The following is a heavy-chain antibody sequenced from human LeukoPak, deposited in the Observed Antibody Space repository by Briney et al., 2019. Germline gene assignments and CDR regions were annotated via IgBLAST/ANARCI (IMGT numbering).Heavy chain of an antibody. CDR3: ASPAYGDYDAFDI. D-gene: IGHD4-17*01. V-gene: IGHV4-39*01. CDR2: IYYSGST. J-gene: IGHJ3*02. CDR1: GGSISSSSYY. Sequence: PSETLSLTCTVSGGSISSSSYYWGWIRQPPGKGLEWIGSIYYSGSTYYNPSLKSRVTISVDTSKNQFSLKLSSVTAADTAGYYCASPAYGDYDAFDIWGQGTMVTVSS.